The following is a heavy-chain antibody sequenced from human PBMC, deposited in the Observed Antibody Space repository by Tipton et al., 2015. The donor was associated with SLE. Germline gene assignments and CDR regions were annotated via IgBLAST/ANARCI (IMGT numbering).Heavy chain of an antibody. Sequence: TLSLTCTVSGGSVRSSSYYWGWVRQPPGKGLEWIGSVYYSGSTYQNPSLKSRVTLSVDTSNDQFSLKVSSVTAADTAVYYCARHRLLNDNLDYWGQGTLVTVSS. CDR2: VYYSGST. D-gene: IGHD1-1*01. CDR1: GGSVRSSSYY. V-gene: IGHV4-39*01. J-gene: IGHJ4*02. CDR3: ARHRLLNDNLDY.